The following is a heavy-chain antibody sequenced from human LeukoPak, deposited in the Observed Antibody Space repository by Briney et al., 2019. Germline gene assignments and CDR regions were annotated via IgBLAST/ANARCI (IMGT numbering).Heavy chain of an antibody. V-gene: IGHV4-38-2*02. CDR2: IYHSGST. D-gene: IGHD3-22*01. Sequence: SETLSLTCTVSGYSISSGHYWGWIRHPPGKGLEWIGNIYHSGSTYYNPSLKSRVTISVDTSKNQFSLKLSSVTAADTAVYYCAKSNGYGLIDIWGQGTMVTVSS. J-gene: IGHJ3*02. CDR1: GYSISSGHY. CDR3: AKSNGYGLIDI.